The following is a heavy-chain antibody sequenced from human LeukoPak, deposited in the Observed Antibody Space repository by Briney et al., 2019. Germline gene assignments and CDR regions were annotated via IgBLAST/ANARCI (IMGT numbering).Heavy chain of an antibody. J-gene: IGHJ4*02. V-gene: IGHV4-34*01. Sequence: PSETLSLTCAVYGGSFSGYYWSWIRQPPGKGLEWIGEINHSGSTNYNPSLKSRVTISVDTSKNQFSLKLSSVTAADTAVYYCARGARYYSGGSCYGAPIRYWGQGTLVTVSS. CDR2: INHSGST. CDR1: GGSFSGYY. D-gene: IGHD2-15*01. CDR3: ARGARYYSGGSCYGAPIRY.